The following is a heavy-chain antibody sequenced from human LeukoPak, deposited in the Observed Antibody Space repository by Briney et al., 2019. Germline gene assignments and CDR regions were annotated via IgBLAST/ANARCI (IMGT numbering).Heavy chain of an antibody. Sequence: GASVKVSCKASGYTFTSYGISWVRQAPGQGLEWMGWISAYNGNTNYAQKLQGRVTMTTDTSTSTAYMELRSLRSDDTAVYYCASTRGYSYGPNHDAFDIWGQGTMVTVSS. CDR1: GYTFTSYG. CDR2: ISAYNGNT. J-gene: IGHJ3*02. V-gene: IGHV1-18*04. D-gene: IGHD5-18*01. CDR3: ASTRGYSYGPNHDAFDI.